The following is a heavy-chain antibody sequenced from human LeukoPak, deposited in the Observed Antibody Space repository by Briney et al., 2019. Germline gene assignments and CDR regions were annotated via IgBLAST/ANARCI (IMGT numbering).Heavy chain of an antibody. J-gene: IGHJ4*02. CDR2: FYYTGST. CDR3: ARHALTTVTDGFDY. CDR1: GGSISSGSYD. D-gene: IGHD4-17*01. V-gene: IGHV4-39*01. Sequence: SETLSLTCTVSGGSISSGSYDGGWARHPPRKGLEWMGSFYYTGSTYYNPSLKSRVTISVDTSKNQFSLKLSSVTAADTAVYYCARHALTTVTDGFDYWGQGTLVTLSS.